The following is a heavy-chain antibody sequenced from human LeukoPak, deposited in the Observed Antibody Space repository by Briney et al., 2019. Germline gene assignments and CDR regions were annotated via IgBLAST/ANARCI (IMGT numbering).Heavy chain of an antibody. CDR2: LDPEDGET. CDR1: GYSLTELS. D-gene: IGHD6-13*01. J-gene: IGHJ3*02. CDR3: ATEIGYSSSWYGVDI. V-gene: IGHV1-24*01. Sequence: ASVKVSCKVSGYSLTELSMHWVRQAPGKGLEWMGGLDPEDGETIYAQKFQGRVTMTEDTSTDTAYMELRSLRSEDTAVYYCATEIGYSSSWYGVDIWGQGTMVTVSS.